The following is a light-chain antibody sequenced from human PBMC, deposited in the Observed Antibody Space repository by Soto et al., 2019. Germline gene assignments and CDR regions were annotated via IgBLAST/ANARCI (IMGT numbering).Light chain of an antibody. CDR2: EIS. V-gene: IGKV2-24*01. Sequence: DIVMTQTPLSSPVTLGQPDSISCRSSQSLVNSDGNTCLSWLLQSPGQPPRLLIYEISKRFSGVPDRFSGTGAGTDFTLRISRVEAEDVGVYYCMQSIQFPSTFGQGTKLEIK. CDR3: MQSIQFPST. CDR1: QSLVNSDGNTC. J-gene: IGKJ2*01.